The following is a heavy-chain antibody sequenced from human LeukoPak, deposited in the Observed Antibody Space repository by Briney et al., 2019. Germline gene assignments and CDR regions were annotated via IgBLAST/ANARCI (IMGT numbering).Heavy chain of an antibody. V-gene: IGHV3-30-3*01. CDR2: SSSDETYK. CDR1: GFPFTVYP. D-gene: IGHD2-2*01. CDR3: AKGPLRGTAAAIDY. J-gene: IGHJ4*02. Sequence: GGSLRLSCAASGFPFTVYPTHWVRQAPGKGLEWVSVSSSDETYKFYADSVRGRFTISRDISTDTLWLQMDSLRTEDTAVYYCAKGPLRGTAAAIDYWGQGTLVTVSS.